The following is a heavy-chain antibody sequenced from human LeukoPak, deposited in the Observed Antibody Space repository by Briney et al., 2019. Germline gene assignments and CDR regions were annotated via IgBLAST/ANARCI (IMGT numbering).Heavy chain of an antibody. Sequence: GASVKVSCKASGYTFTGYYMHWVRQAPGQGLEWMGWINPNSGGTNYAQKFQGRVTMTRDTSISTAYMELSRLRSDDTAVYYCARGIYYHDSSGYFQNSGYYGMDVWGQGTTVTLSS. CDR3: ARGIYYHDSSGYFQNSGYYGMDV. J-gene: IGHJ6*02. D-gene: IGHD3-22*01. CDR1: GYTFTGYY. V-gene: IGHV1-2*02. CDR2: INPNSGGT.